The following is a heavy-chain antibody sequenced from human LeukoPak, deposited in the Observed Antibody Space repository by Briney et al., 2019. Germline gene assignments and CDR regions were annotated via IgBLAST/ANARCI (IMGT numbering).Heavy chain of an antibody. CDR3: VRRGYYDSSGYDY. V-gene: IGHV3-21*01. J-gene: IGHJ4*02. CDR1: GFTFSSYW. CDR2: ISGDSTDI. Sequence: GGSLRLSCIASGFTFSSYWMSWVRQAPGKGLEWVSSISGDSTDIYYADSVRGRFTISRDNAKNSLYLQINSLRAEDMAIYYCVRRGYYDSSGYDYWGQGTLVTVSS. D-gene: IGHD3-22*01.